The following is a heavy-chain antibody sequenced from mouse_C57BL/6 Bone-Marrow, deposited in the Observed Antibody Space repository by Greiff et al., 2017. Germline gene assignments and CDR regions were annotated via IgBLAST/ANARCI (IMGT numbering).Heavy chain of an antibody. Sequence: QVQLKESGPGLVQPSQSLSITCTVSGFSLTSYGVHWVRQPPGKGLEWLGVIWRGGSTDYNAAFMSRLSITKDNSKSQVFFKMNSLQADDTAIYYCAKGGVTRYYYAMDYWGQGTSVTVSS. CDR3: AKGGVTRYYYAMDY. D-gene: IGHD2-5*01. CDR1: GFSLTSYG. CDR2: IWRGGST. J-gene: IGHJ4*01. V-gene: IGHV2-5*01.